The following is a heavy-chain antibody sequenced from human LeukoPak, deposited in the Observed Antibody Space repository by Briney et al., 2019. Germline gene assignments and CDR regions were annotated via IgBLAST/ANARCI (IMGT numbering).Heavy chain of an antibody. CDR1: GFTFSSYA. D-gene: IGHD2-21*02. CDR2: ISGSGGST. J-gene: IGHJ4*02. CDR3: AKDLGDYCGGDCYLGY. V-gene: IGHV3-23*01. Sequence: GGSLRLSCAASGFTFSSYAMSWVRQAPGKGLEWVSAISGSGGSTYYADSVKGRFTISRDTSKNTLYLQMNSLRAEDTAVYYCAKDLGDYCGGDCYLGYWGQGTLVTVSS.